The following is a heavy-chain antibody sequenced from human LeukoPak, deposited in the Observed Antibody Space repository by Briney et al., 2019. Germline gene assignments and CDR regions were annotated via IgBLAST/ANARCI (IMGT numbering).Heavy chain of an antibody. CDR1: GYTFTTHY. CDR3: ARARPGSGWSFDY. J-gene: IGHJ4*02. V-gene: IGHV1-46*01. CDR2: INPSGGTT. D-gene: IGHD6-19*01. Sequence: ASVKVSCKASGYTFTTHYMHWVRQAPGRGLEWMGIINPSGGTTNYAQKFQGRVTMTRDTSTTTLYMELSSLRSEDTAVYYCARARPGSGWSFDYWGQGTLVTVSS.